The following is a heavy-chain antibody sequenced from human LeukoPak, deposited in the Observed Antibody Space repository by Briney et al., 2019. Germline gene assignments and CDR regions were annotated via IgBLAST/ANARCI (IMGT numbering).Heavy chain of an antibody. Sequence: GRSLRLSCAASGFTFNHYALHWVRQAPGKGLEGVVLISYDESDKYYADSVKGRFTISRDNYKDTLYLQMNSLRTEDTAVYYCARERFSSGWTDYWGQGTLVTVSS. D-gene: IGHD6-19*01. CDR1: GFTFNHYA. CDR3: ARERFSSGWTDY. J-gene: IGHJ4*02. V-gene: IGHV3-30*04. CDR2: ISYDESDK.